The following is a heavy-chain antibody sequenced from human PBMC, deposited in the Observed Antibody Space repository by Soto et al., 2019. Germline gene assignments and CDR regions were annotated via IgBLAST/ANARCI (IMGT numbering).Heavy chain of an antibody. V-gene: IGHV4-31*03. CDR1: GGSISSDNYY. CDR3: AREFYSGSYSGWFDY. Sequence: QVQLQESGPGLVKPSQTLSLTCTVSGGSISSDNYYWSWIRQHPGKGLEWIGYIYYRGSTYYNPSLEGRVTMSVDTSKSQFSLKLTSVTAADTAVYYCAREFYSGSYSGWFDYWGQGTLVTVSA. D-gene: IGHD1-26*01. CDR2: IYYRGST. J-gene: IGHJ4*02.